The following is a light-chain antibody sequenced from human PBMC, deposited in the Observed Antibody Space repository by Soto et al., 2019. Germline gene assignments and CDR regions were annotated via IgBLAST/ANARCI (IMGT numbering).Light chain of an antibody. CDR3: QQYGSPQIT. V-gene: IGKV3-20*01. J-gene: IGKJ5*01. Sequence: EIVLTQSPGTLSLSPGERATLSCRASQSVSSSYLAWYQQKPGQAPRLLIYGASSRATGIQDRFRGSGSGTDFTLTISRLEPEDFAVYYCQQYGSPQITFGQGTRLEIK. CDR2: GAS. CDR1: QSVSSSY.